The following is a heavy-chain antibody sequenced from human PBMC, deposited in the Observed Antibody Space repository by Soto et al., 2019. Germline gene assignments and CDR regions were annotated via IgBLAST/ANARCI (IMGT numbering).Heavy chain of an antibody. CDR1: GGSISSSSYY. J-gene: IGHJ6*03. D-gene: IGHD3-3*01. CDR2: IYYSGST. Sequence: SETLSLTCTVSGGSISSSSYYWGWIRQPPGKGLEWIGSIYYSGSTYYNPSLKSRVTISVDTSKIQFSLKLSSVTAADTAVYYCASGYYPNYYYSYYMDVWGKGTTVTVSS. V-gene: IGHV4-39*01. CDR3: ASGYYPNYYYSYYMDV.